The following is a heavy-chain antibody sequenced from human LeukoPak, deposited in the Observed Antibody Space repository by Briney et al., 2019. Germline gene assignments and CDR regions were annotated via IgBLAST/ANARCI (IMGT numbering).Heavy chain of an antibody. J-gene: IGHJ3*02. Sequence: ASVKVSCKASGFTFTGHYMHWMRQAPGQGLEWMGWINPNSGGTNYAQKFQGRVTMTRDTSISTAYMELSRLRSDDTAVYYCARVGPKPIPLSLDAFDIWGQGTMVTVSS. D-gene: IGHD2-2*02. CDR3: ARVGPKPIPLSLDAFDI. V-gene: IGHV1-2*02. CDR1: GFTFTGHY. CDR2: INPNSGGT.